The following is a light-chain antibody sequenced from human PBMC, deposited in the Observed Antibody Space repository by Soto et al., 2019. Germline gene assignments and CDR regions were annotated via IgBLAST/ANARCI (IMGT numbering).Light chain of an antibody. CDR1: SSDVGGHNH. J-gene: IGLJ2*01. V-gene: IGLV2-8*01. Sequence: QSVLTQPPSASGSPGQSVTISCTGSSSDVGGHNHVSWYQQHPGKAPKLMIYEVSKRPSGVPDRFSGSKSVTTASLTVSVLQAEEEADYYCSSYAGSMNLIFGGGTKVTVL. CDR3: SSYAGSMNLI. CDR2: EVS.